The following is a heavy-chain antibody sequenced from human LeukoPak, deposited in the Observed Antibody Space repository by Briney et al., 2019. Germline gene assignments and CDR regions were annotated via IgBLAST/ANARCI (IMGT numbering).Heavy chain of an antibody. V-gene: IGHV7-4-1*02. CDR1: GGTFSSYA. CDR3: ASEGYSSSFDY. D-gene: IGHD6-13*01. J-gene: IGHJ4*02. CDR2: INTNTGNP. Sequence: GASVKVSCKASGGTFSSYAISWVRQAPGQGLEWMGWINTNTGNPTYAQGFTGRFVFSLDTSVSTAYLQISSLKAEDTAVYYCASEGYSSSFDYWGQGTLVTVSS.